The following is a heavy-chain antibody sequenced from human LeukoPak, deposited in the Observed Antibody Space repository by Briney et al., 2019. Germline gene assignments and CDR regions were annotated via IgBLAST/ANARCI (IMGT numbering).Heavy chain of an antibody. CDR3: ARNVLEEDEVRGRSVGAFDI. CDR1: GFTVSSNY. CDR2: IYSGGST. V-gene: IGHV3-53*01. J-gene: IGHJ3*02. D-gene: IGHD3-10*01. Sequence: GGSLRLSCAASGFTVSSNYMSWVRQAPGKGLEWVSVIYSGGSTYYADSVKGRFTISRDNSKNTLYLQMNSLRAEDTAVYYCARNVLEEDEVRGRSVGAFDIWGQGTMVTVSS.